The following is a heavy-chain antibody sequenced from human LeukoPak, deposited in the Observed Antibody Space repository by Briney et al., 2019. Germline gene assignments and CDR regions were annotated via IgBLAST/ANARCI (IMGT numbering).Heavy chain of an antibody. J-gene: IGHJ4*02. CDR3: ARGIVATISSYYFDY. D-gene: IGHD5-12*01. CDR1: GGXFSGYY. V-gene: IGHV4-34*01. Sequence: SETLSLTCAVYGGXFSGYYCSWIRQPPGKGLEWIGEINHSGSTNYNPSLKSRVTISVDTSKNQFSPKLSSVTAADTAVYYCARGIVATISSYYFDYWGQGTLVTVSS. CDR2: INHSGST.